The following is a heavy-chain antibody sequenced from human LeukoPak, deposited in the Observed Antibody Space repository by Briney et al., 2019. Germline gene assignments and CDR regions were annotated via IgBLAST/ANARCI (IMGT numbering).Heavy chain of an antibody. V-gene: IGHV3-74*01. CDR1: GFTFSSYW. CDR2: INSDGINT. D-gene: IGHD5-18*01. Sequence: GGSLRLSCAASGFTFSSYWMHWVRQAPGKGLVWVSRINSDGINTSYADSVKGRFTISRDNSKNTVSLQMNSLTAEDTALYYCAKDIRRGYNFGYDQFAYWGQGTLVTVSS. CDR3: AKDIRRGYNFGYDQFAY. J-gene: IGHJ4*02.